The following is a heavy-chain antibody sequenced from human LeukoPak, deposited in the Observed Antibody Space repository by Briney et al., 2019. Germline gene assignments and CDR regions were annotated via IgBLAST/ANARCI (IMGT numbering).Heavy chain of an antibody. CDR3: ARQTYYDFWSVGAMDV. V-gene: IGHV4-39*01. CDR1: GGPISGSSYY. D-gene: IGHD3-3*01. Sequence: SETLSLTCTVSGGPISGSSYYWGWIRQPPGKRLEWIGSIYYSGSTYYNPSLKSRVTISVDTSKNQFSLKLNSVTATDTAVYYCARQTYYDFWSVGAMDVWGQGTTVTVSS. J-gene: IGHJ6*02. CDR2: IYYSGST.